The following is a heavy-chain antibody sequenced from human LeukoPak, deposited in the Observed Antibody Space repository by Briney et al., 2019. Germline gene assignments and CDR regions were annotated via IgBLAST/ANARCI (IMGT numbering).Heavy chain of an antibody. Sequence: SVKVSCKASGGTFSSYAISWVRQAPGQGLEWMGGIIPIFGTANYAQKFHGRVTITADESTSTAYMELSSLRSEDTAVYYCARDDSSGYYFGAFDIWGQGTMVTVSS. J-gene: IGHJ3*02. D-gene: IGHD3-22*01. CDR1: GGTFSSYA. CDR2: IIPIFGTA. V-gene: IGHV1-69*13. CDR3: ARDDSSGYYFGAFDI.